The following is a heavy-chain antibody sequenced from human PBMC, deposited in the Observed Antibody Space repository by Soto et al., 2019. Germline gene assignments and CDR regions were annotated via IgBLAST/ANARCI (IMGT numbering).Heavy chain of an antibody. V-gene: IGHV4-30-4*01. CDR1: GGSISSGDYY. D-gene: IGHD7-27*01. CDR2: IYYSGSA. Sequence: QVQLQESGPGLVKPSQTLSLTCTVSGGSISSGDYYWSWIRQPPGKGLEWIGYIYYSGSAYYNPSLKSRVTILLDTSKNQFSLNLSSVTAADTAVYYCARSNWGLTVNCQWGQGTLVTVSS. J-gene: IGHJ4*02. CDR3: ARSNWGLTVNCQ.